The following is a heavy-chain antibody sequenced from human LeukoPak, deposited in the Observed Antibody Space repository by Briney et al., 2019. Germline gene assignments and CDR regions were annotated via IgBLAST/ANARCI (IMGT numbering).Heavy chain of an antibody. V-gene: IGHV1-3*01. CDR2: INAGNGNT. CDR1: GYTFTSYA. CDR3: ASTGTGDYVRPDAFDI. J-gene: IGHJ3*02. Sequence: GASVKVSCKASGYTFTSYAMHWVRQAPGQRLEWMGWINAGNGNTKYSQKFQGRVTITRDTSASTAYMELSSLRSEDTAVYYCASTGTGDYVRPDAFDIWGQGTMVTVSS. D-gene: IGHD4-17*01.